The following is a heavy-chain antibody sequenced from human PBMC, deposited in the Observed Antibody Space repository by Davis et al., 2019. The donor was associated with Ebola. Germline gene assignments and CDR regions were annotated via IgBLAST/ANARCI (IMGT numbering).Heavy chain of an antibody. CDR1: GFTVRSTY. D-gene: IGHD3-22*01. CDR2: ISYDGSNK. J-gene: IGHJ4*02. Sequence: GESLKISCAASGFTVRSTYMSWVRQAPGKGLEWVAVISYDGSNKYYADSVKGRFTISRDNSKNTLYLQMNSLRAEDTAVYYCARVQYYYDSSGYYSDYFDYWGQGTLVTVSS. V-gene: IGHV3-30-3*01. CDR3: ARVQYYYDSSGYYSDYFDY.